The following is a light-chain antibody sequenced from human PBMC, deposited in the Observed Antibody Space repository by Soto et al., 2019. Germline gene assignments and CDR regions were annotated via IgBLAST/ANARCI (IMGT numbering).Light chain of an antibody. Sequence: QSVLTRPPSASGTPGQRVTISCSGSSSNIGSNYVYWYQQLPGTAPKLLIYRNNQRPSGVPDRFSGSKSGTSASLAISGLRSEDEADYYCAAWDDSLSGQVFGTGT. CDR1: SSNIGSNY. V-gene: IGLV1-47*01. CDR2: RNN. CDR3: AAWDDSLSGQV. J-gene: IGLJ1*01.